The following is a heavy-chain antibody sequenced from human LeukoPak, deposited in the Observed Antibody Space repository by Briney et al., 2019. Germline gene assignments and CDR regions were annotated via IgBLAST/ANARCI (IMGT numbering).Heavy chain of an antibody. CDR1: GGSISSYY. CDR3: ANTGGCSSTSCYEFYYFDY. D-gene: IGHD2-2*01. V-gene: IGHV4-59*01. CDR2: IYYSGST. Sequence: SETLSLTCTVSGGSISSYYWSWIRQPPGKGLEWIGYIYYSGSTNYNPSLKSRVTISVDTSKNQFSLKLSSVTAADTAVYYCANTGGCSSTSCYEFYYFDYWGQGTLVTVSS. J-gene: IGHJ4*02.